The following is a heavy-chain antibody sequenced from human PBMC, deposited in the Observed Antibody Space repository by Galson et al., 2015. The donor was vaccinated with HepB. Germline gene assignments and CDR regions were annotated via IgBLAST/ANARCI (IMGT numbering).Heavy chain of an antibody. CDR2: INWNGGST. CDR1: GFAFGDYG. CDR3: ARDPMYSSCWYNWFDS. D-gene: IGHD6-19*01. Sequence: SLRLSCAVSGFAFGDYGLSWVRQVPGKGLEWVSGINWNGGSTGYADSVKGRFTISRDNAKSSLYLHMDSLRIEDTALYRCARDPMYSSCWYNWFDSWGQGTLVTVSS. J-gene: IGHJ5*01. V-gene: IGHV3-20*01.